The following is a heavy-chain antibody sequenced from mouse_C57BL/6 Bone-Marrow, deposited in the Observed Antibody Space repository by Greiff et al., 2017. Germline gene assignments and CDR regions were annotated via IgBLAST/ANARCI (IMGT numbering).Heavy chain of an antibody. Sequence: VQLQESGAELVKPGASVKISCKASGYAFSSYWMNWVKQRPGKGLEWIGQIYPGDGDTNYNGKFKGKATLTADKSSSTAYMQLSSLTSEDSAVYFCARRKASGSPFDYWGQGTTLTVSS. V-gene: IGHV1-80*01. D-gene: IGHD1-1*01. CDR2: IYPGDGDT. J-gene: IGHJ2*01. CDR3: ARRKASGSPFDY. CDR1: GYAFSSYW.